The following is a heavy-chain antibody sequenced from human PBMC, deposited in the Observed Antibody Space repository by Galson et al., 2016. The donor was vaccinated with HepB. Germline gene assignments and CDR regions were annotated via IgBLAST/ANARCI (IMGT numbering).Heavy chain of an antibody. CDR2: ISSSSSAI. CDR3: ARTDVLLYFGLDY. V-gene: IGHV3-48*02. CDR1: GFTFSSYS. J-gene: IGHJ4*02. D-gene: IGHD3-10*01. Sequence: LRLSCAASGFTFSSYSMNWVRQAPGKGLEWVSYISSSSSAIYYADSVKGRFTISRDNAKNSLYLQMNSLRDEDTAVYFCARTDVLLYFGLDYWGQGTLVTVSS.